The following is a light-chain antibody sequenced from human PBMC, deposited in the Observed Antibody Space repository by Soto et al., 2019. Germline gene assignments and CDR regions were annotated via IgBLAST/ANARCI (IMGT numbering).Light chain of an antibody. V-gene: IGLV2-14*01. CDR1: SSDVGGYKY. CDR3: CSYAGSSTVV. J-gene: IGLJ2*01. CDR2: EVT. Sequence: QSALTQPASVSGSPGQSITISCTGTSSDVGGYKYVSWYQQHPGKAPKLMIYEVTNRPSGVSNRFSGSKSGNTASLTISGLQAEDEADYYCCSYAGSSTVVFGGGTQLTVL.